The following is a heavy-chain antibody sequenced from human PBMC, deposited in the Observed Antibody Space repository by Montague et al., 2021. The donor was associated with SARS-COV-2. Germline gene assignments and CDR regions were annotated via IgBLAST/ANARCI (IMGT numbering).Heavy chain of an antibody. D-gene: IGHD3-9*01. CDR1: GFTFSSYS. CDR2: ISSSSSTI. Sequence: SRRLSCAASGFTFSSYSMNWVRQAPGKGLEWVSYISSSSSTIYYADSVKGRFTISRDNAKNSLYLQMNSLRDEDTAVYYCARDPRYFDWLFRSDYYYGMNVWGQGTTVTVSS. J-gene: IGHJ6*02. CDR3: ARDPRYFDWLFRSDYYYGMNV. V-gene: IGHV3-48*02.